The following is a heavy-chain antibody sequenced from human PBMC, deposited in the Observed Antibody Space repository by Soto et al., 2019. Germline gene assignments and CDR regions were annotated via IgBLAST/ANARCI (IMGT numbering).Heavy chain of an antibody. CDR2: ISYDGNNK. J-gene: IGHJ4*02. CDR3: ARSIAVAGLDY. D-gene: IGHD6-19*01. Sequence: GGSLRLSCAASGFIFSSYAMNWVRQAPGKGLEWVAVISYDGNNKYYGDSVKGRFTISRDISKNTVNLQMNSLRAEDTAVYYCARSIAVAGLDYWGPGTLVTVS. V-gene: IGHV3-30-3*01. CDR1: GFIFSSYA.